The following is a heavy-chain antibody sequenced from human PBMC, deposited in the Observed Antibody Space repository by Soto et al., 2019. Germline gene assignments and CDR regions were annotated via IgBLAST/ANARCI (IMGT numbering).Heavy chain of an antibody. V-gene: IGHV4-59*01. Sequence: PSETLSLTCTVSGGSISSYYWSWIRQPPGKGLEWIGYIYYSGSTNYNPSLKSRVTISVDTSKNQFSLKLSSVTAADTAVYYCARGPPTRGYSYGPFDYWGQGTLVTVS. CDR2: IYYSGST. CDR3: ARGPPTRGYSYGPFDY. D-gene: IGHD5-18*01. J-gene: IGHJ4*02. CDR1: GGSISSYY.